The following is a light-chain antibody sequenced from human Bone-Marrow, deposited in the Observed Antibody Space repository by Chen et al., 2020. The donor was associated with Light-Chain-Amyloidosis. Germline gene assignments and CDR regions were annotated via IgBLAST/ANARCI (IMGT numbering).Light chain of an antibody. Sequence: EVELTKPPGTLSLSPGEGANLSCRASQTISSNYLTWYQQKFGQAPRLLIYGSSSRATGIPDRFTGSGSGTDFTLTINRLEPEDFAMYYCQQYGTSPLTFGGGTKVEIK. CDR1: QTISSNY. J-gene: IGKJ4*01. V-gene: IGKV3-20*01. CDR2: GSS. CDR3: QQYGTSPLT.